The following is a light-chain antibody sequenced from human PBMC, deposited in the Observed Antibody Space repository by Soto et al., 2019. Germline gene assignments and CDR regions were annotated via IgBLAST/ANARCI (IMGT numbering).Light chain of an antibody. J-gene: IGKJ1*01. CDR3: QQYGSSPSWT. V-gene: IGKV3-20*01. CDR1: QKVKNNH. Sequence: EILLTQSPGTLSFSPGEKANHSCRASQKVKNNHLTWDQQKPGQVPRLLIYGASSRATGIPDRFSGSGSGTDFTLTISRLEPEDFAVYYCQQYGSSPSWTFGQGTKVDIK. CDR2: GAS.